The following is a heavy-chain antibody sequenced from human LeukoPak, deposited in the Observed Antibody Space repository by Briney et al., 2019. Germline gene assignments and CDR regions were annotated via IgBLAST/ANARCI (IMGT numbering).Heavy chain of an antibody. D-gene: IGHD3-10*01. J-gene: IGHJ6*03. V-gene: IGHV4-59*01. Sequence: SETLSLTCTLSGGSISTYYWSWVRQPPGKGLEWIGYIYYTGSTDYNPSLKSRVTMSVDTSKNQFSLKVSSVTAADTAVYYCARVFDSGSQAYFYYMDVWGKGTTVTIFS. CDR3: ARVFDSGSQAYFYYMDV. CDR2: IYYTGST. CDR1: GGSISTYY.